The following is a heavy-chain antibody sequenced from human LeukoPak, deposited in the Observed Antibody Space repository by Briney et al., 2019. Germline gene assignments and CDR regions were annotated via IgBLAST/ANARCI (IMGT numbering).Heavy chain of an antibody. D-gene: IGHD4-17*01. J-gene: IGHJ3*02. CDR3: AREGPRGGSSTVNAFDI. V-gene: IGHV1-2*02. CDR2: INPNSGGT. CDR1: GYTFSNYY. Sequence: ASVKVSCKASGYTFSNYYMHWVRQAPGQGLEWMGWINPNSGGTNYAQKFQGRVTMTRDTSISTAYMELSRLRSDDTAVYYCAREGPRGGSSTVNAFDIWGQGTMVTVSS.